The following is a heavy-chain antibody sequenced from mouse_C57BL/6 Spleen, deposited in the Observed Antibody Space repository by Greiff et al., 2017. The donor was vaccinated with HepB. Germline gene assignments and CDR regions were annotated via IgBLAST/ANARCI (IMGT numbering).Heavy chain of an antibody. J-gene: IGHJ2*01. CDR3: AIDSSLYFDY. CDR1: GFNIQNTY. D-gene: IGHD1-1*01. Sequence: EVQLQQSVAELVRPGASVKLSCTASGFNIQNTYMHWVKQRPEQGLEWIGRIDPANGNTKYAPKFPGKSTITADTSSNTAYLQLSSLTSEDTAIYYCAIDSSLYFDYWGQGTTLTVSS. CDR2: IDPANGNT. V-gene: IGHV14-3*01.